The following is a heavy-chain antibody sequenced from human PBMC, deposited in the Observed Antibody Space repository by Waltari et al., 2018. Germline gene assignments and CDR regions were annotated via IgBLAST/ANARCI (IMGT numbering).Heavy chain of an antibody. J-gene: IGHJ4*02. Sequence: QLQLQQSGPGLVKPSESLSLTCGVSGESIGEHYWWSWVRQSPEKGLEWIGQIHRGGRTYYNPSLESGVSVSMDTSNNKFFLKLSSAIAADTAVYYCARDRGRGLYFDSWGQGTLVTVSP. CDR1: GESIGEHYW. CDR2: IHRGGRT. V-gene: IGHV4-4*02. CDR3: ARDRGRGLYFDS. D-gene: IGHD2-15*01.